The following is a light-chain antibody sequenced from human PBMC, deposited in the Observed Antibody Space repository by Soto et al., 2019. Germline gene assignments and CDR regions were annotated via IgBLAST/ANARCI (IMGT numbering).Light chain of an antibody. CDR3: QQSYITPRN. CDR1: QSIRSY. V-gene: IGKV1-39*01. J-gene: IGKJ3*01. CDR2: AAH. Sequence: DIQMTQARYSLAASVGDRVTITFRASQSIRSYLHCYQHKPGKAPKLLIHAAHSLQSRVTSRFTGSASRTDFTLTITSLQPEDFATYYCQQSYITPRNFGPGTKVDIK.